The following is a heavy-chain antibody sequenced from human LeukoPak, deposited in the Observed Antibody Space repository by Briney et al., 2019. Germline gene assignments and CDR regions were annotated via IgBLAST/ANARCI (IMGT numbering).Heavy chain of an antibody. Sequence: ASVKVSCKASGYTFTGYYMHWVRQAPGQGLEWMGWINPNNGGTKYAQKFQGRVSMTSDTSISTAHMELSRLTSDDTAVYYCAREGRGENGGYYKGYWGQGALVTVSS. CDR1: GYTFTGYY. CDR3: AREGRGENGGYYKGY. CDR2: INPNNGGT. V-gene: IGHV1-2*02. D-gene: IGHD3-3*01. J-gene: IGHJ4*02.